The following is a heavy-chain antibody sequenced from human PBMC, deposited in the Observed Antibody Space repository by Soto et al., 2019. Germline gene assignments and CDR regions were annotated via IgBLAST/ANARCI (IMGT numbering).Heavy chain of an antibody. CDR3: ARAPLLGMDV. D-gene: IGHD1-26*01. J-gene: IGHJ6*02. V-gene: IGHV1-46*01. CDR1: GYTFTTYH. Sequence: QMQLVQSGAEVKKPGASVKVSCEASGYTFTTYHIHWVRQAPGRGLEWMGIINPSGGGTNYAQRFQGRVTRTTDTSTSTVNMELNNLRSEDTAVYYCARAPLLGMDVWGQGTMVTVSS. CDR2: INPSGGGT.